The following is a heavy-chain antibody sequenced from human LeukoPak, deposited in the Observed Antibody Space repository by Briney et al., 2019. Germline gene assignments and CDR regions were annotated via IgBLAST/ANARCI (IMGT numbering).Heavy chain of an antibody. CDR3: ATGGGWVPSFGVVTHIDV. CDR2: IDNNGHGI. D-gene: IGHD3-3*01. CDR1: GFTFSGYW. J-gene: IGHJ6*03. Sequence: GGSLRLSCAASGFTFSGYWMHWVRQGPEKGLELVSRIDNNGHGILYADSVKGRFTTSRDNAKNTLYLQMNSLRFEDTAVYYCATGGGWVPSFGVVTHIDVWGKGTTVTVSS. V-gene: IGHV3-74*03.